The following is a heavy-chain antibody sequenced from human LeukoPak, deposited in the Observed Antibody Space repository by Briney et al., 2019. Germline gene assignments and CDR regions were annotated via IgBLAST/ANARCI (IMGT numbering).Heavy chain of an antibody. V-gene: IGHV3-48*03. J-gene: IGHJ4*02. CDR1: GFTFSSSD. D-gene: IGHD1-26*01. CDR3: AREGSSYAPSGPFYFDY. CDR2: ISSSGSTK. Sequence: GGSLRLSCAASGFTFSSSDMNWVRQAPGKGLEWVSYISSSGSTKNYADSVKGRFTISRDNAKNSQYLQMNSLRAEDTAVYYCAREGSSYAPSGPFYFDYWGQGTLVTVSS.